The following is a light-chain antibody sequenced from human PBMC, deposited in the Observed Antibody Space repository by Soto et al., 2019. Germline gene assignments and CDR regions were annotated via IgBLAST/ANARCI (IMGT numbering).Light chain of an antibody. CDR3: NSYTSSSTHV. J-gene: IGLJ1*01. Sequence: QSALTQPASVSGSPGQSITISCTGSSSDVGGHNHVSWYQQHPGKAPKPLIYEVSNRPSGVSNRFSCSKSGNTASLTISGFQAEDEADYYCNSYTSSSTHVFGTGPKLTVL. CDR1: SSDVGGHNH. V-gene: IGLV2-14*01. CDR2: EVS.